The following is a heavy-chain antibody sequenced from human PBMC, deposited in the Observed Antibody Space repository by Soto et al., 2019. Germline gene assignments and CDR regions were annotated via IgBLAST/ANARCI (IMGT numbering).Heavy chain of an antibody. Sequence: SVKVSCKASGGTFSSYAISWVRQAPGQGLEWMGGIIPIFGTANYAQKFQGRVTITADESTSTAYMELSSLRSEDTAVYYCARSEADSSGWYDFDYWGQGTLVTVSS. V-gene: IGHV1-69*13. CDR2: IIPIFGTA. CDR3: ARSEADSSGWYDFDY. CDR1: GGTFSSYA. J-gene: IGHJ4*02. D-gene: IGHD6-19*01.